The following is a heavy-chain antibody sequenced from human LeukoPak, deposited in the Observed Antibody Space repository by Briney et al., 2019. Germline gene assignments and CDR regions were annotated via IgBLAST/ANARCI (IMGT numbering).Heavy chain of an antibody. Sequence: GGSLRLSCAASGFTFSSYAMHWVRQAPGKGLEWVAVISYDGSNKYYADSVKGRFTISRDNSKNTLYLQMNSLRAEDTAVYYCARDSYYDFWSGYFREADYWGQGTLVTVSS. CDR3: ARDSYYDFWSGYFREADY. V-gene: IGHV3-30*04. CDR1: GFTFSSYA. D-gene: IGHD3-3*01. J-gene: IGHJ4*02. CDR2: ISYDGSNK.